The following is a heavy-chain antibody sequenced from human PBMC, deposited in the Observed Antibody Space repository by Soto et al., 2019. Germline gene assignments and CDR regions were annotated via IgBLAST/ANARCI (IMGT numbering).Heavy chain of an antibody. J-gene: IGHJ4*02. V-gene: IGHV4-39*01. Sequence: QLQLQESGPGLVKPSETLSLTCPVSGGSISSSSYYWGWIRQPPGKGLEWIGRIYYCGSTYYNPALKRRVTIAIDTHKNQFSLTLTSVTAADTAVYYCARLESIKPGDHAYYGFWSGYYTPKQFDYWGQGTLVTVSS. CDR2: IYYCGST. CDR3: ARLESIKPGDHAYYGFWSGYYTPKQFDY. D-gene: IGHD3-3*01. CDR1: GGSISSSSYY.